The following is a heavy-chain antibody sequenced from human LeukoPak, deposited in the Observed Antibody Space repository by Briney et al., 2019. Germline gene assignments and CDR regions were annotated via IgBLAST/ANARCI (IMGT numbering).Heavy chain of an antibody. CDR1: GGSISSSSYY. J-gene: IGHJ5*02. CDR2: IYYSGST. D-gene: IGHD2-15*01. Sequence: SETLSLTCTVSGGSISSSSYYWGWIRQPPGKGLEWIGSIYYSGSTYYNPSLKSRVTISVDTSKNQFSLKLSSVTAADTAVYYCARGGCSGGRCYYVWFDPWGQGTLVTVSS. CDR3: ARGGCSGGRCYYVWFDP. V-gene: IGHV4-39*07.